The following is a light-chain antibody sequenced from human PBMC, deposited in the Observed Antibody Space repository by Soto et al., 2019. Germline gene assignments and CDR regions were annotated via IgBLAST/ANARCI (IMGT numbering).Light chain of an antibody. CDR1: SSVVGSSNL. CDR3: CSYAGSSTHV. Sequence: VLTQPSSVTWSPGQSITFPCTGTSSVVGSSNLVSWYQQHPGKAAKLLIYEVSKRPSGVSNRFSGSKSGNTASLTISGLQAEDEADYYCCSYAGSSTHVFGTGTKVTVL. J-gene: IGLJ1*01. CDR2: EVS. V-gene: IGLV2-23*02.